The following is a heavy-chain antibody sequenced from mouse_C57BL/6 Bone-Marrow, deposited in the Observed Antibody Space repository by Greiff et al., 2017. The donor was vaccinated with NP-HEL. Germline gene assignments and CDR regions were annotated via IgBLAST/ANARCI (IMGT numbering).Heavy chain of an antibody. V-gene: IGHV1-15*01. Sequence: QVQLKESGAELVRPGASVTLSCKASGYTFTDYEMHWVKQTPVHGLEWIGAIDPETGGTAYNQKFKGKAILTADKSSSTAYMELRSLTSEDSAVYYCTRSGYYVAMDYWGQGTSVTVSS. CDR1: GYTFTDYE. CDR3: TRSGYYVAMDY. J-gene: IGHJ4*01. D-gene: IGHD2-3*01. CDR2: IDPETGGT.